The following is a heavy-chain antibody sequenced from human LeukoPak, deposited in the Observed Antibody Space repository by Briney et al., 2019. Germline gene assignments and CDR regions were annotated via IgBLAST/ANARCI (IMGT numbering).Heavy chain of an antibody. V-gene: IGHV3-23*01. CDR3: ATMGVAARLDH. CDR1: GFTFSSYA. D-gene: IGHD6-19*01. Sequence: GGSLRLSCAASGFTFSSYAMSWVRQAPGKGLEWVSAISGSGGSTYYADSVKGRFTISRDNSKNTLYLQLNSLRAEDTAVYYCATMGVAARLDHWGQGTLVAVSS. J-gene: IGHJ4*02. CDR2: ISGSGGST.